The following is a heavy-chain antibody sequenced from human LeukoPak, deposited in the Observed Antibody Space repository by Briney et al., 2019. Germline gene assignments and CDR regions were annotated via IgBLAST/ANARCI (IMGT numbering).Heavy chain of an antibody. CDR2: ISGSGGST. V-gene: IGHV3-23*01. CDR3: AKEDQARVGATKDY. D-gene: IGHD1-26*01. J-gene: IGHJ4*02. Sequence: PGGSLRLSCAASGFTFSSYAMSWVRQAPGKGLEWVSAISGSGGSTYYADSVKGRFTISRDNSKNTLYLQMNSLRAEDTAVYHCAKEDQARVGATKDYWGQGTLVTVSS. CDR1: GFTFSSYA.